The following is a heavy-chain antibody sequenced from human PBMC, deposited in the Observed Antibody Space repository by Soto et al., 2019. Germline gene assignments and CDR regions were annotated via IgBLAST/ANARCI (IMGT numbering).Heavy chain of an antibody. CDR1: GYPSRNYG. J-gene: IGHJ5*02. Sequence: ASVKVSCKASGYPSRNYGINWLRQAPGQGLEWMGWISVYNGNTQYAQNLQGRVTVTTDTSTNTAYMELTSLRSDDTAVYYCARDRRLGAGVWFDPWGQGTPVTVSS. D-gene: IGHD6-13*01. CDR3: ARDRRLGAGVWFDP. CDR2: ISVYNGNT. V-gene: IGHV1-18*01.